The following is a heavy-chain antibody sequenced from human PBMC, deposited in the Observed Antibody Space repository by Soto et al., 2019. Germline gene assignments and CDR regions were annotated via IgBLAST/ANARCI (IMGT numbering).Heavy chain of an antibody. V-gene: IGHV3-23*01. CDR1: GFTFSIYA. CDR3: TRGLLTDFFDY. CDR2: ICGSCGST. Sequence: GGSLRLSCTASGFTFSIYAMSWVRQAPGKGLEWVSGICGSCGSTYYADSVKGRFTVSRDNSKNTLYLQVNSLRNDDTAVYYCTRGLLTDFFDYWGQGALVTVSS. J-gene: IGHJ4*02.